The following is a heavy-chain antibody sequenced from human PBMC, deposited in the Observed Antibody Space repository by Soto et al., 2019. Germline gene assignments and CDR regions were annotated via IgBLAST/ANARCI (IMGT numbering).Heavy chain of an antibody. CDR3: ARHESVLLWFGELTH. CDR2: IYYSGST. CDR1: GCSISSYY. D-gene: IGHD3-10*01. Sequence: SDTLSLTFTVSGCSISSYYWSWIRQPPGKGLEWIGYIYYSGSTNYNPSLKSRVTISVDTSKNQFSLKLSSVTAADTAVYYCARHESVLLWFGELTHWGQGTLVTVSS. J-gene: IGHJ4*02. V-gene: IGHV4-59*08.